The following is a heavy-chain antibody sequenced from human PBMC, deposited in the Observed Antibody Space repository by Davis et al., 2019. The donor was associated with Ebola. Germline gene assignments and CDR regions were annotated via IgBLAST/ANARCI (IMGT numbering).Heavy chain of an antibody. CDR1: GFTFSSYA. CDR2: ISGSGGST. CDR3: ARDYDIVLVRGGLDY. V-gene: IGHV3-23*01. Sequence: GESLKISCAASGFTFSSYAMSWVRQAPGKGLEWISIISGSGGSTYYAESVKGRFTISRDNSKNTLYLQMNSLRAEDTAVYYCARDYDIVLVRGGLDYWGQGTLVTVSS. J-gene: IGHJ4*02. D-gene: IGHD2-8*02.